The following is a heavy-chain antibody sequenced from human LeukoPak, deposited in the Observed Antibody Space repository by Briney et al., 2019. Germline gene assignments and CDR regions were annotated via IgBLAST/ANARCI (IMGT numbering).Heavy chain of an antibody. D-gene: IGHD6-6*01. CDR3: ARGTGVAARRVGYYYMDV. CDR2: INHSGST. J-gene: IGHJ6*03. V-gene: IGHV4-34*01. Sequence: PETLSLTCAVYGGSFSGYYWSWIRQPPGKGLEWIGEINHSGSTNYNPSLKSRVTISVDTSKNQFSLKLSSVTAADTAVYYCARGTGVAARRVGYYYMDVWGKGTTVTVSS. CDR1: GGSFSGYY.